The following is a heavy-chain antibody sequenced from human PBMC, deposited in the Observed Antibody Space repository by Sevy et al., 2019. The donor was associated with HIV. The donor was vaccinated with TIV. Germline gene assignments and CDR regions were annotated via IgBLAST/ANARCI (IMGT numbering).Heavy chain of an antibody. CDR1: GFTFSDYY. V-gene: IGHV3-11*01. Sequence: GGSLRLSCAASGFTFSDYYLSWIRQAPGKGLEWVSYISSSGSTIYYADSVKGRFTISRDNAKNSLYLQMNSLRAEDTAMYYCARGVSYYYDSSGYHLWGQGTLVTVSS. D-gene: IGHD3-22*01. J-gene: IGHJ4*02. CDR2: ISSSGSTI. CDR3: ARGVSYYYDSSGYHL.